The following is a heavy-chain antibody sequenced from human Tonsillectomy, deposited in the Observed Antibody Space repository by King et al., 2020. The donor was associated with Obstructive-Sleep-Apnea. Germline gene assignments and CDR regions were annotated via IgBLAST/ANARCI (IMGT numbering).Heavy chain of an antibody. D-gene: IGHD3-9*01. J-gene: IGHJ4*02. CDR3: ARASPYYDILTGYSTHYFDY. V-gene: IGHV4-31*03. CDR2: IYYSGST. Sequence: QLQESGPGLVKPSQTLSLTCTVSGGSISSGGYYWSWIRQHPGKGLEWIGYIYYSGSTYYNPSLKSRVTISVDTSKNQFSLKLSSVTAADTAVYYCARASPYYDILTGYSTHYFDYWGRGTLVTVSS. CDR1: GGSISSGGYY.